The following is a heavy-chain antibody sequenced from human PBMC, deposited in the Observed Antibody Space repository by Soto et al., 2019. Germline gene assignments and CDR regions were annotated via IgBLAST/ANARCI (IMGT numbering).Heavy chain of an antibody. J-gene: IGHJ5*02. Sequence: QVQLVQSGAELKKPGSSVKVSCKASGGSVTAYTINWVRQAPGQGLEWIGAFIPIFPTPNYAQKFQGRVKLAGVGPRNTASMALDSLPSDGVAVYYCGPGAVVPAYPNWVDTWGQGTLVTVSS. D-gene: IGHD2-15*01. CDR1: GGSVTAYT. V-gene: IGHV1-69*12. CDR3: GPGAVVPAYPNWVDT. CDR2: FIPIFPTP.